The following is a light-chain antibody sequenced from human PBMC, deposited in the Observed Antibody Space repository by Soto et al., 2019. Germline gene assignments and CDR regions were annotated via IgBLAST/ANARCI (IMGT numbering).Light chain of an antibody. Sequence: DIQLTQSPSSLSASVGDRVTITCQASQDITNYLNWYRQKPGKAPELLIYDASNSETGVPSRFSGSGSGTDFTFTISSLQPEDVATYYCQHFDNLPYTFGQGTKLESK. V-gene: IGKV1-33*01. CDR3: QHFDNLPYT. J-gene: IGKJ2*01. CDR2: DAS. CDR1: QDITNY.